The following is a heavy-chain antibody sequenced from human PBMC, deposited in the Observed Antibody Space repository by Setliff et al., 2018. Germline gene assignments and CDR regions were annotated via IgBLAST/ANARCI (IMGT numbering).Heavy chain of an antibody. CDR3: AHSTTFDLHHDY. Sequence: SETLSLTCTVSGGSISSYYWIWIRQPPGKGLEWIGYIYSSGRTNYNPSLKSRVALSVDTSQNQFSLKLFSVTAADTAVYYCAHSTTFDLHHDYWGQGALVTVSS. V-gene: IGHV4-4*08. D-gene: IGHD3-9*01. J-gene: IGHJ4*02. CDR1: GGSISSYY. CDR2: IYSSGRT.